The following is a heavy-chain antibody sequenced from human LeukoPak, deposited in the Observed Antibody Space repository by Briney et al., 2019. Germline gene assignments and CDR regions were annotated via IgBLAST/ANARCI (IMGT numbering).Heavy chain of an antibody. Sequence: SETLSLTCTVSGGSISSSSHYWGWIRQPPGKGLEWIGIMSYSGSTYYNPSLKSRVTISVDTSKNQFSLKLSSVTAADAAVYYCARNTRSSWYIEYWVPGPLVTVSS. CDR1: GGSISSSSHY. CDR3: ARNTRSSWYIEY. D-gene: IGHD6-13*01. J-gene: IGHJ4*02. V-gene: IGHV4-39*01. CDR2: MSYSGST.